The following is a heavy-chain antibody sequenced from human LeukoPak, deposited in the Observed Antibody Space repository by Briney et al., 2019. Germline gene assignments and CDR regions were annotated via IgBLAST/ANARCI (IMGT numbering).Heavy chain of an antibody. D-gene: IGHD2-21*02. CDR2: IYYSGST. J-gene: IGHJ2*01. CDR1: GGSISSSSYY. V-gene: IGHV4-39*07. CDR3: VGGRVVVTVVGYFDL. Sequence: ASETLSLTCTVSGGSISSSSYYWGWIRQPPGKGLEWIGSIYYSGSTYYNPSLKSRVTISVDTSKNQFSLKVSSVTAADTAVYYCVGGRVVVTVVGYFDLWGRGTLVTVSS.